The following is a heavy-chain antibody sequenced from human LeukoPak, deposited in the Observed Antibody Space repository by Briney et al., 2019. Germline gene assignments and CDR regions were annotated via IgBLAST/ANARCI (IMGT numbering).Heavy chain of an antibody. CDR2: ISSSGSTI. D-gene: IGHD1-14*01. Sequence: GGSLRLSCAASGFTFSSYAMHWVRQAPGKGLEWVSYISSSGSTIYYADSVKGRFTISRDNAKNSLYLQMNSLRAEDTAVYYCARGASDNPFDYWGQGTLVTVSS. CDR3: ARGASDNPFDY. CDR1: GFTFSSYA. J-gene: IGHJ4*02. V-gene: IGHV3-48*04.